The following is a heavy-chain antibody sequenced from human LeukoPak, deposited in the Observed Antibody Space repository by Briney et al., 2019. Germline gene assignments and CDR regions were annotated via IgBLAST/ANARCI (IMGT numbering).Heavy chain of an antibody. CDR3: ARVWSWGHGDPFDY. J-gene: IGHJ4*02. V-gene: IGHV3-48*04. CDR2: ISSSGSTI. D-gene: IGHD2-21*02. CDR1: GFSFSTCS. Sequence: GGSLRLSCAASGFSFSTCSMNWVRQAPGKGLEWVSYISSSGSTIYYADSVKGRFTISRDNAKNSLYLQMNSLRAEDTAVYYCARVWSWGHGDPFDYWGQGTLVTVSS.